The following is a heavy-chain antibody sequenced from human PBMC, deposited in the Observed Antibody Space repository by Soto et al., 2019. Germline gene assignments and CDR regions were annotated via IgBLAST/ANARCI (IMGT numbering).Heavy chain of an antibody. Sequence: ASVKVSFKVSGYTLTELSIHWVRPAPGEGLEWMGGFDLENGETIYAQRLQGRVTMTEETSADTPYMELSSLRSEDTALYYCAIEVRRSNQFDHWGQGTMVTVCS. CDR1: GYTLTELS. D-gene: IGHD3-10*01. V-gene: IGHV1-24*01. CDR2: FDLENGET. CDR3: AIEVRRSNQFDH. J-gene: IGHJ4*02.